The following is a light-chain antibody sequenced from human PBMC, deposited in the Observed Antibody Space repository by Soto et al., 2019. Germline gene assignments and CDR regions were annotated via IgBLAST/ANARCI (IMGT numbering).Light chain of an antibody. CDR2: LGS. Sequence: DIVMTQSPLSLPVTPGEPASISCRSSQSLLHSHGYHYLDWYLPKPGKSPKLLIYLGSNRASGVPDRLSGSGSGTDFTLKIRRVEAEDFGVYYCMQPLQSWTFGQGTKVDIK. CDR1: QSLLHSHGYHY. CDR3: MQPLQSWT. J-gene: IGKJ1*01. V-gene: IGKV2-28*01.